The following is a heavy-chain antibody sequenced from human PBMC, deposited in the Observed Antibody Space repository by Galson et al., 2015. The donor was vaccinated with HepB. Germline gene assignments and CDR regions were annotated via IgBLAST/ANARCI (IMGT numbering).Heavy chain of an antibody. CDR3: ARGGYSYGYLDY. V-gene: IGHV3-30-3*01. CDR1: GFTFSSYA. D-gene: IGHD5-18*01. Sequence: SLRLSCAASGFTFSSYAMHWVRQAPGKGLEWVAVISYDGSNKYYADSVKGRFTISRDNSKNTLYLQMNSLRAEDTAVYYCARGGYSYGYLDYWGQGTLVTVSS. J-gene: IGHJ4*02. CDR2: ISYDGSNK.